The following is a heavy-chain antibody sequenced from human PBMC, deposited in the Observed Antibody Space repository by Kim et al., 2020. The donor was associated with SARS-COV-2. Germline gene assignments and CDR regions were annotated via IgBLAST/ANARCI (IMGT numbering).Heavy chain of an antibody. CDR3: ARLSRSSSPTDAFDI. D-gene: IGHD6-13*01. CDR1: GYSFTSYW. V-gene: IGHV5-51*01. CDR2: IYPGDSDT. J-gene: IGHJ3*02. Sequence: GESLKISCKGSGYSFTSYWIGWVRQMPGKGLEWMGIIYPGDSDTRYSPSFQGQVTISADKSISTAYLQWSSLKASDTAMYYCARLSRSSSPTDAFDIWGQGTMVTVSS.